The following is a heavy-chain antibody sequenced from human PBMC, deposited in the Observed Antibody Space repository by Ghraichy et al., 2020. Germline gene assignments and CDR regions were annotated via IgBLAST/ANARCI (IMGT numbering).Heavy chain of an antibody. Sequence: GGSLRLSCAASGFTFSSYAMSWVRQAPGKGLEWVSAISGSGGSTYYADSVKGRFTISRDNSKNTLYLQMNSLRAEDTAVYYCAKDQGYSYGYPHDAFDIWGQVTMVTVSS. CDR2: ISGSGGST. CDR1: GFTFSSYA. D-gene: IGHD5-18*01. V-gene: IGHV3-23*01. J-gene: IGHJ3*02. CDR3: AKDQGYSYGYPHDAFDI.